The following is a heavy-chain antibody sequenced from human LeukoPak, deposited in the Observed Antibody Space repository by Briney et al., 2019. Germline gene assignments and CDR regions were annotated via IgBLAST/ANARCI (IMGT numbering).Heavy chain of an antibody. CDR3: ARTRDLDYYYMDV. Sequence: GSSVKVSCKASGGTFSSYAISWVRQAPGQGLEWMGGIIPIFGTANYAQKFRGRVTITADKSTSTAYMELSSLRSEDTAVYYCARTRDLDYYYMDVWGRGTTVTVSS. V-gene: IGHV1-69*06. D-gene: IGHD3-10*01. J-gene: IGHJ6*03. CDR1: GGTFSSYA. CDR2: IIPIFGTA.